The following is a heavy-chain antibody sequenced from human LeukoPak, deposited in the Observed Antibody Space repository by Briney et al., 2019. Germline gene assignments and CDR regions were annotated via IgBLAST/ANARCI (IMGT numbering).Heavy chain of an antibody. Sequence: SETLSLTCTVSGCSLSGHYWSWIRQPPGKRLEWIGYVSYTGRTKYNPSLQSRVTISIDTSKSQFSLKLTSVTSADTAVYSCARLLDNDISGDPDTFDVWGQGTTVIVSS. CDR2: VSYTGRT. CDR3: ARLLDNDISGDPDTFDV. CDR1: GCSLSGHY. J-gene: IGHJ3*01. V-gene: IGHV4-59*11. D-gene: IGHD3-22*01.